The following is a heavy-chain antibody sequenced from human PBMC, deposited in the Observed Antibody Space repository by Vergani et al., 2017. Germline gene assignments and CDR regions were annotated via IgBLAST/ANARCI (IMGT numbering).Heavy chain of an antibody. J-gene: IGHJ5*02. V-gene: IGHV3-66*02. Sequence: ELQLVESGGGLVQPGGSLRLSCAASGSTVSGNYMTWVRQAPGKGLEWVSQIYSGDETYYADSVKGRVTISRDTSKNTLHLQLNNLRVEDTAVYYCARGNYYGSGTYVDPWGQGTLVTVSS. CDR2: IYSGDET. CDR3: ARGNYYGSGTYVDP. CDR1: GSTVSGNY. D-gene: IGHD3-10*01.